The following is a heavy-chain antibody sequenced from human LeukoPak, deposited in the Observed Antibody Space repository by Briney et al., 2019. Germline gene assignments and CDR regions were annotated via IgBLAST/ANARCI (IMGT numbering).Heavy chain of an antibody. CDR2: INPSGGST. V-gene: IGHV1-46*01. J-gene: IGHJ3*02. Sequence: ASVKVSYKASRSTFTSYYMHWVRQAPGQGLEWMGIINPSGGSTSYAQKFQGRVTMTRDTSTSTVYMELSSLRSEDTAVYYCAGLDYGGAFDIWGQGTMVTVSS. CDR3: AGLDYGGAFDI. D-gene: IGHD4-17*01. CDR1: RSTFTSYY.